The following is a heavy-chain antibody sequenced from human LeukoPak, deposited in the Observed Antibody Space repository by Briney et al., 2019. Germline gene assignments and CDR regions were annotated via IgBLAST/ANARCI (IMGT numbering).Heavy chain of an antibody. V-gene: IGHV4-34*01. Sequence: KPSETLSLTCTVSGGSISSYYWSWIRQPPGKGLEWIGEINHSGSTNYNPSLKSRVTISVDTSKNQFSLKLSSVTAADTAVYYCARVSSSSRYDPGLAWFDPWGQGTLVTVSS. CDR3: ARVSSSSRYDPGLAWFDP. CDR1: GGSISSYY. D-gene: IGHD6-13*01. CDR2: INHSGST. J-gene: IGHJ5*02.